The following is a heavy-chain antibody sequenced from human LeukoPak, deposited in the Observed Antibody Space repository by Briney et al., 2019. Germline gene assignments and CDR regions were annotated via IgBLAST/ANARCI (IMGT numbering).Heavy chain of an antibody. D-gene: IGHD5-24*01. V-gene: IGHV3-21*01. Sequence: GGSLRLSCEASRFTFSTYNMNWVRQAPGKRLEWVSYITSSSSYVFYADSVKGRFTISRDNAKNSLYLQMNSLRAEDTAVYYCARSFTRWLQPDFDYWGQGTLVTVSS. CDR2: ITSSSSYV. J-gene: IGHJ4*02. CDR1: RFTFSTYN. CDR3: ARSFTRWLQPDFDY.